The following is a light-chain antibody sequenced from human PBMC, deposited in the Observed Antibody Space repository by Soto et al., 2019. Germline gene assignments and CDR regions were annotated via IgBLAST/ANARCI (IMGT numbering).Light chain of an antibody. Sequence: QSALTQPPSASGSPGQSVTISCTGTSSDVGGYNYLSWYQQYPGKAPKLMIYEVSKRPSGVPDRFSGSKSGNTASLSVSGLQAEDEADYYCSSYAGSNNVFGGGTKLTVL. V-gene: IGLV2-8*01. J-gene: IGLJ2*01. CDR2: EVS. CDR1: SSDVGGYNY. CDR3: SSYAGSNNV.